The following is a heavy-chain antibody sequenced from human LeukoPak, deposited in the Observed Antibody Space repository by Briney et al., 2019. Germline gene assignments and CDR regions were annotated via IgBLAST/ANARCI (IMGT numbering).Heavy chain of an antibody. CDR3: ARDHDQRNYYYGMDV. Sequence: PSETLSLTCTVSGGPISSGGYYWSWIRQHPGKGLEWIGYIYYSGSTYYNPSLRSRVTISMDTSKNQFSLNLSSVTAADTAVYYCARDHDQRNYYYGMDVWGQGTTVTVSS. J-gene: IGHJ6*01. CDR2: IYYSGST. D-gene: IGHD3-16*01. V-gene: IGHV4-31*03. CDR1: GGPISSGGYY.